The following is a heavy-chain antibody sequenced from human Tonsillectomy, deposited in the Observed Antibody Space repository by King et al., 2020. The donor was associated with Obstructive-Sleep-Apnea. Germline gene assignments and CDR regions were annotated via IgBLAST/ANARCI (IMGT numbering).Heavy chain of an antibody. CDR1: GGSISSSSYY. Sequence: QLQESGPGLVKPSETLSLTCTVSGGSISSSSYYWGWIRQPPGKGLEWIESIYYTGRTYYNPSLKSRVTISVDTSKNPFSLKLSSLTAADTAVYYCASVRYSYGYLSAFDIWGQGTMVTVSS. CDR2: IYYTGRT. V-gene: IGHV4-39*07. D-gene: IGHD5-18*01. J-gene: IGHJ3*02. CDR3: ASVRYSYGYLSAFDI.